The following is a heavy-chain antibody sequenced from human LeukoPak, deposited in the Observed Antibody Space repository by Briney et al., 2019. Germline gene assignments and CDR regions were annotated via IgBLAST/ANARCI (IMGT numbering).Heavy chain of an antibody. Sequence: SETLSLTCSVSGYFISSGYYWGWIRQPPGKGLEWIGSIYHSGSTYYNPSLKSRVTISVDTSKNQFSLKLSSVTAADTAVYYCARVYYSNSCDYWYFDLWGRGTLVTVSS. CDR1: GYFISSGYY. D-gene: IGHD6-13*01. CDR3: ARVYYSNSCDYWYFDL. J-gene: IGHJ2*01. CDR2: IYHSGST. V-gene: IGHV4-38-2*02.